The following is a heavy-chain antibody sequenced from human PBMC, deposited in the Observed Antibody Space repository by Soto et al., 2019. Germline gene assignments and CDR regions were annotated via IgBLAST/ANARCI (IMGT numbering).Heavy chain of an antibody. CDR1: GGTFSSYA. J-gene: IGHJ6*02. CDR3: ARPDIVAVPAAYYYYGMDV. CDR2: IIPIFGTA. D-gene: IGHD2-2*01. Sequence: GASVKVSCKASGGTFSSYAISWVRQAPGQGLEWMGGIIPIFGTANSAQKFQGRVTITSDESTSTAYMELSSLRSEATAVYYCARPDIVAVPAAYYYYGMDVWGRGPTVTFAS. V-gene: IGHV1-69*13.